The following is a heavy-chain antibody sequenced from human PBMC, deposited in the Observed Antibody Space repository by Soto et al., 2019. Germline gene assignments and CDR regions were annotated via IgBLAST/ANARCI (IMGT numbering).Heavy chain of an antibody. CDR3: ARGPYYYDSSGYYFFDY. J-gene: IGHJ4*02. Sequence: PSETLSLTCAVSGGSISSGGYSWSWIRQPPGKGLEWIGYIYHSGSTYYNPSLKSRVTISVDRSKSQFSLKLSSVTAADTAVYYCARGPYYYDSSGYYFFDYWGQGTLVTVSS. CDR2: IYHSGST. V-gene: IGHV4-30-2*01. D-gene: IGHD3-22*01. CDR1: GGSISSGGYS.